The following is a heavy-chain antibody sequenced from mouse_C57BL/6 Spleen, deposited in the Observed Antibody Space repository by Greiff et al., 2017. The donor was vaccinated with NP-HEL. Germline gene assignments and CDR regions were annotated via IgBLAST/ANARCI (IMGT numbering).Heavy chain of an antibody. CDR2: INPSSGYT. J-gene: IGHJ2*01. CDR3: ARGIIYYDYDVDY. Sequence: QVQLKQSGAELAKPGASVKLSCKASGYTFTSYWMHWVKQRPGQGLEWIGYINPSSGYTKYNQKFKDKATLTADKSSSTAYMQLSSLTYEDSAVYYCARGIIYYDYDVDYWGQGTTLTVSS. CDR1: GYTFTSYW. D-gene: IGHD2-4*01. V-gene: IGHV1-7*01.